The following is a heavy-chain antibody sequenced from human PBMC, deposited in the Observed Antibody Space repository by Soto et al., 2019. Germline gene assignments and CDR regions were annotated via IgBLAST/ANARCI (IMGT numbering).Heavy chain of an antibody. D-gene: IGHD6-13*01. Sequence: QVQLVESGGGLVKPGGSLRLSCEASGFTFSDYYMSLRRQAPGKGVEWVSYISSSGSTIYYADSVKGRFTISRDNAKNSLYLQMNSLSADDRAVYDCARGGQQLPGMDVWGQGTTVTVSS. CDR1: GFTFSDYY. V-gene: IGHV3-11*01. CDR2: ISSSGSTI. J-gene: IGHJ6*02. CDR3: ARGGQQLPGMDV.